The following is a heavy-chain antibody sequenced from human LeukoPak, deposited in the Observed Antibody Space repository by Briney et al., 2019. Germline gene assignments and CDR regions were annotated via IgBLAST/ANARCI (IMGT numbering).Heavy chain of an antibody. CDR3: ARTGYSSSWYPTEYYFDY. J-gene: IGHJ4*02. D-gene: IGHD6-13*01. CDR2: ISSSSSYI. V-gene: IGHV3-21*01. CDR1: GFTFSSYS. Sequence: GGSLRLSCAAYGFTFSSYSMNWVRQAPGKGLEWVSSISSSSSYIYYADSVKGRFTISRDNAKNSLYLQMNSLRAEDTAVYYCARTGYSSSWYPTEYYFDYWGQGTLVTVSS.